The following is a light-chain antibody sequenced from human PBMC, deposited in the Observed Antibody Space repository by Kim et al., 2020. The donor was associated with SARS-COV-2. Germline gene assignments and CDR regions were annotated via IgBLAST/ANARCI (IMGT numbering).Light chain of an antibody. Sequence: DIQMTQSQSSLSASVGDRVTITCRASQSISTYLNWYQQKPGKAPKLLIYGASKLPSGVPSRFSGSGSGTDFTLTISTLQPENFGTYYCQQRNSTFGLGTKLEI. CDR1: QSISTY. CDR3: QQRNST. V-gene: IGKV1-39*01. J-gene: IGKJ2*01. CDR2: GAS.